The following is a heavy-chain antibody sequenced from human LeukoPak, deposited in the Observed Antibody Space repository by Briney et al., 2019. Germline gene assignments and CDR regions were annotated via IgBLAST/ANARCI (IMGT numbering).Heavy chain of an antibody. CDR1: GFPFIEYS. CDR2: IGIDSGNT. V-gene: IGHV3-48*01. Sequence: GGSLRLSCTASGFPFIEYSMNWVRQAPGKGLEWISYIGIDSGNTKYADSVRGRFTISADKAKNSLYLQMNSLRVEDTAVYYCARDHNYAFDNWGQGTLVTVAS. D-gene: IGHD1-1*01. CDR3: ARDHNYAFDN. J-gene: IGHJ4*02.